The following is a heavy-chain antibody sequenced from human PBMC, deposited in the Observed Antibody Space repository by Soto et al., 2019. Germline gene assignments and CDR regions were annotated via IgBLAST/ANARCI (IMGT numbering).Heavy chain of an antibody. J-gene: IGHJ4*02. CDR3: ARKEQLLTFDY. Sequence: GGSLRLSCAASGFTFSSYAMHWVRQAPGKGLEWVAVISYDGSNKYYADSVKGRFTISRDNSKNTLYLQMNSLRAEDTAVYYCARKEQLLTFDYWGQGTLVTVSS. D-gene: IGHD2-2*01. CDR1: GFTFSSYA. CDR2: ISYDGSNK. V-gene: IGHV3-30-3*01.